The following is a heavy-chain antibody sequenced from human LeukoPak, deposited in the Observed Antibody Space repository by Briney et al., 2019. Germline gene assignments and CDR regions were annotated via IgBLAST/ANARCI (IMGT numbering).Heavy chain of an antibody. CDR3: AAGCPRCGMDV. V-gene: IGHV3-74*01. Sequence: GGSLRLSCAASGFTFSRNWMHWVRQTPGKGLVWVSRINSDGTSTNYADSVKGRFTTSRENGKNSLYLQMNSLRAGDTAVYYCAAGCPRCGMDVWGQGTTVTVSS. J-gene: IGHJ6*02. CDR1: GFTFSRNW. CDR2: INSDGTST.